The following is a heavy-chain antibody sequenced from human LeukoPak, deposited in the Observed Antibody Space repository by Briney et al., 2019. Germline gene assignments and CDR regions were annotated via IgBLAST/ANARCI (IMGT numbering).Heavy chain of an antibody. CDR3: ARDTEAVADSYYYYYMDV. Sequence: GGSLRLSCAASGFTFSSYSMNWVRQAPGKGLEWVSSISSSSSYIYYADSVKGRFTISRDNAKNSLYLQMNSLRAEDTAVYYCARDTEAVADSYYYYYMDVWGKGTTVTVSS. CDR1: GFTFSSYS. J-gene: IGHJ6*03. CDR2: ISSSSSYI. V-gene: IGHV3-21*01. D-gene: IGHD6-19*01.